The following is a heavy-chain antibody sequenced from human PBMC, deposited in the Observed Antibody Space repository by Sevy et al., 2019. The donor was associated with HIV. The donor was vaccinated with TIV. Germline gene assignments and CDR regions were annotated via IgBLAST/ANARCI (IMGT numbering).Heavy chain of an antibody. J-gene: IGHJ6*02. CDR2: ISSSSSYI. D-gene: IGHD2-2*01. CDR1: GFTFSSYS. V-gene: IGHV3-21*04. CDR3: ARDCSSTSCLWGLDV. Sequence: GGSLRLSCAASGFTFSSYSMNWVRQAPGKGLEWVSSISSSSSYIYYADSVKGRFTISRDNAKNSLYLQMNSLRAEDTALYYCARDCSSTSCLWGLDVWGQGTTVTVSS.